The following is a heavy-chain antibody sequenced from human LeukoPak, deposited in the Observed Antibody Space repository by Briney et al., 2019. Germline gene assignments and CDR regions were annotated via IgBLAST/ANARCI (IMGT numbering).Heavy chain of an antibody. V-gene: IGHV1-69*13. CDR2: IIPIFGTA. J-gene: IGHJ4*02. D-gene: IGHD4-23*01. CDR1: GGTFSSYA. Sequence: ASGKVSCKASGGTFSSYAISWVRQAPGQGLEWMGGIIPIFGTANYAQKFQGRVTITADESTSTAYMELSSLRSEDTAVYYCARSLMMTTVVTPYSYFDYWGQGTLVTVSS. CDR3: ARSLMMTTVVTPYSYFDY.